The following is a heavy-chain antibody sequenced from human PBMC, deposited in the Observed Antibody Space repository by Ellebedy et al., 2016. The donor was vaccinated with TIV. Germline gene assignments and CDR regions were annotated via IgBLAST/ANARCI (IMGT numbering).Heavy chain of an antibody. CDR1: GESFTDYY. D-gene: IGHD3-16*01. Sequence: SETLSLTXAVYGESFTDYYWTWIRQPPGQGLEWIGEINHGGTTNYNPSLKSRLTISVDTSKSQFSLKLSSVTAADTAVYYCARLVGQTYYYYGMDVWGHGATVTVSS. J-gene: IGHJ6*02. CDR3: ARLVGQTYYYYGMDV. CDR2: INHGGTT. V-gene: IGHV4-34*01.